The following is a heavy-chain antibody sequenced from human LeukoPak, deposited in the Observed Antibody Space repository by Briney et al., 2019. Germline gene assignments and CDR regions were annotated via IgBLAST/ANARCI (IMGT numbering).Heavy chain of an antibody. J-gene: IGHJ4*02. CDR3: AKSSGAISAYYFDY. V-gene: IGHV3-9*01. Sequence: GRSLRLSCAASGFTLNDYAMHWVRQAPGKGLEWVSGISWNSGSIGYADSVKGRFTISRDNGKNSLYPQMNSLRAEDTALYYCAKSSGAISAYYFDYWGQGTLVTVSS. D-gene: IGHD6-25*01. CDR1: GFTLNDYA. CDR2: ISWNSGSI.